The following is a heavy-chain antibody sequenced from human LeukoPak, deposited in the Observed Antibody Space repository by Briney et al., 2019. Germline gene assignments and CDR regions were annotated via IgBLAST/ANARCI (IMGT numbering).Heavy chain of an antibody. CDR1: GASISGSGYY. V-gene: IGHV4-61*08. CDR2: IYYSGST. Sequence: TSETLSLTCAVSGASISGSGYYWGWIRQPPGKGLEWIGYIYYSGSTNYNPSLKSRVTISVDTSKNQFSLKLSSVTAADTAVYYCARVNRGGDSTHYWYFDLWGRGTLVTVSS. D-gene: IGHD2-21*02. J-gene: IGHJ2*01. CDR3: ARVNRGGDSTHYWYFDL.